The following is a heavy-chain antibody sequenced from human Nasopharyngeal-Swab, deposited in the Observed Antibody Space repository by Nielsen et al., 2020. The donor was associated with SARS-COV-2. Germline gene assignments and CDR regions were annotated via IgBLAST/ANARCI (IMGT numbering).Heavy chain of an antibody. Sequence: GESLKISCAASGFTFSDYYMSWIRQAPGKGLEWVSYISSSGSTIYYADSVKGRFTISRDNAKNSLYLQMNRLRAADTAVYYGARNQKSPLGGTNWFDPWGQGTLVTGSS. CDR2: ISSSGSTI. CDR1: GFTFSDYY. V-gene: IGHV3-11*01. D-gene: IGHD2-15*01. CDR3: ARNQKSPLGGTNWFDP. J-gene: IGHJ5*02.